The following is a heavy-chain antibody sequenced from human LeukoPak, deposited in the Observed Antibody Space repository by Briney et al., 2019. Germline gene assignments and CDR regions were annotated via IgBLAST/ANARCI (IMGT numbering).Heavy chain of an antibody. CDR1: GFTFSSYW. D-gene: IGHD3-22*01. Sequence: PGGSLRLSCAASGFTFSSYWMHWVRQIPGKGLVWVSRIKSDGSTNYADSVKGRFTISRDNVKNTLSLQMNSLRAEDTGVYYCARAPSEIGGYYPEYFRHWGQGTLVTVSS. J-gene: IGHJ1*01. CDR3: ARAPSEIGGYYPEYFRH. CDR2: IKSDGST. V-gene: IGHV3-74*01.